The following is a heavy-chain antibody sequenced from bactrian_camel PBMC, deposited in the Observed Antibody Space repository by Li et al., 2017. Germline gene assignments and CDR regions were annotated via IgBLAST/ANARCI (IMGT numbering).Heavy chain of an antibody. J-gene: IGHJ4*01. CDR3: AADQLYGTCRDVLDFPA. Sequence: HVQLVESGGGSVQAGGSLRLSCIASGYTHSGHCMSWVRQGPGKDVEWVASITTDGTKTYYSDDAKGRFTITRDKAKDLVYLQMNGLQPEDTGMYYCAADQLYGTCRDVLDFPARGQGTQVTVSS. CDR2: ITTDGTKT. V-gene: IGHV3S1*01. D-gene: IGHD7*01. CDR1: GYTHSGHC.